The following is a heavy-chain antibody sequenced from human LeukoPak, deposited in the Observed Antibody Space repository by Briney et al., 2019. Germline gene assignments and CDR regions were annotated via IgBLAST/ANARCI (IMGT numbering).Heavy chain of an antibody. J-gene: IGHJ3*02. V-gene: IGHV4-39*07. CDR2: IYYSGST. D-gene: IGHD3-22*01. CDR1: GGSISSSSYY. CDR3: ARTPDYYDSSGYYPTPMEAFDI. Sequence: PSETLSLTCTVSGGSISSSSYYWGWIRQPPGKGLEWIGSIYYSGSTYYNPSLKSRVTISVDTSKNQFSLKLSSVTAADTAVYYCARTPDYYDSSGYYPTPMEAFDIWGQGTMVTVSS.